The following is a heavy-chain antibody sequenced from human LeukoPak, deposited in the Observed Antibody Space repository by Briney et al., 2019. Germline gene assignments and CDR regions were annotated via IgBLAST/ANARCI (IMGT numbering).Heavy chain of an antibody. CDR3: ARDGGIAAAGMGFDY. CDR2: IYYSGST. Sequence: SETLSLTCTVSGGSISSSSYYWGWIRQPPGKGLEWIGSIYYSGSTYYNPSLKSRVTLSVDTSKNQFSLKLSSVTAADTAVYYCARDGGIAAAGMGFDYWGQGTLVTVSS. J-gene: IGHJ4*02. CDR1: GGSISSSSYY. D-gene: IGHD6-13*01. V-gene: IGHV4-39*07.